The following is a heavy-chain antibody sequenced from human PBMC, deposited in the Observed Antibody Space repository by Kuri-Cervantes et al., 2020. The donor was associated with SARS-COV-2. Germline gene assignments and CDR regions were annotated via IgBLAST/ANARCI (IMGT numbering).Heavy chain of an antibody. J-gene: IGHJ4*02. Sequence: SETLSLTCTVSGGSISFYYWSWIRQPAGKGLEWIGHIYSSGATSYNPSLKSRVTMSVDASKNQFSLRLRSLTAADTAVYYCARHSPTLFTATHLDYLGQGTLVTVSS. D-gene: IGHD2/OR15-2a*01. CDR3: ARHSPTLFTATHLDY. V-gene: IGHV4-4*07. CDR2: IYSSGAT. CDR1: GGSISFYY.